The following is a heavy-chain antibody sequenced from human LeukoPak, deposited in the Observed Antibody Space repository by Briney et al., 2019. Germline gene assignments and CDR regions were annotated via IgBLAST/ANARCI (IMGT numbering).Heavy chain of an antibody. CDR3: ARDPGVGAKGRFDY. CDR1: GFTFSDYS. V-gene: IGHV3-21*01. D-gene: IGHD1-26*01. J-gene: IGHJ4*02. CDR2: ISSSSSYI. Sequence: PGGSLRLSCAASGFTFSDYSMNWVRQAPGKGLEWVSSISSSSSYIYYADSVKGRFTISRDNAKNSLYLQMNSLRAEDTAVYYCARDPGVGAKGRFDYWGQGTLVTVSS.